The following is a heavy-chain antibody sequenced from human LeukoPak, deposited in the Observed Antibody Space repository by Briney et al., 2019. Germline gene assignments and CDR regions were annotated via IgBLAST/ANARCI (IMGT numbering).Heavy chain of an antibody. J-gene: IGHJ4*02. CDR3: ARGDDILTGYYNPPFFDY. Sequence: GGSLRLSCAASGFTFSSYEMNWVRQAPGKGLEWVSYISSSGSTIYYADSVKGRFTISRDNAKNSLYLQMNSLRAEDTAVYYCARGDDILTGYYNPPFFDYWGQGTLVTVSS. CDR2: ISSSGSTI. V-gene: IGHV3-48*03. D-gene: IGHD3-9*01. CDR1: GFTFSSYE.